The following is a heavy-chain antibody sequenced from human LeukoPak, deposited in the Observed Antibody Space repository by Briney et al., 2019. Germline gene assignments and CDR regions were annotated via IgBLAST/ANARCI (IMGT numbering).Heavy chain of an antibody. Sequence: SETLSLTCTVSGYSISSGYYWGWIRQPSGKGLEWIGSIYHSGSTYYNPSLKSRVTISVDTSKNQFSLKLSSVTAADTAVYYCARGGNQLLYLFYYWGQGTLVTISS. J-gene: IGHJ4*02. D-gene: IGHD2-2*02. V-gene: IGHV4-38-2*02. CDR3: ARGGNQLLYLFYY. CDR2: IYHSGST. CDR1: GYSISSGYY.